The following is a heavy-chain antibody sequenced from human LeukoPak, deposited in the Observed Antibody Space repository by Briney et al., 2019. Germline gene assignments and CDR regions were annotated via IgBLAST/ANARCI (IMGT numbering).Heavy chain of an antibody. D-gene: IGHD2-2*01. CDR1: GFTFSSYL. Sequence: GGSLRLSCEASGFTFSSYLMSWVRQAPGKGPEWVANIKQGGSDKYYADSVKGRFTVSRDNAKSSLYLQMNSLRAEDTAVYYCTSLRTAVPHAGEAYDIWGQGTLVTVSS. J-gene: IGHJ3*02. CDR2: IKQGGSDK. CDR3: TSLRTAVPHAGEAYDI. V-gene: IGHV3-7*01.